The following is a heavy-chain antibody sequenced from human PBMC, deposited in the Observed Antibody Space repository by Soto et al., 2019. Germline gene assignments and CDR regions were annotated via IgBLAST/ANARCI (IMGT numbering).Heavy chain of an antibody. V-gene: IGHV3-23*01. J-gene: IGHJ6*02. CDR3: SIVASQQLVFSYYYYGMDV. D-gene: IGHD6-6*01. CDR1: GFTFSSYA. CDR2: ISGSGGST. Sequence: GGSLRLSCAASGFTFSSYAMSWVRQAPGKGLEWVSAISGSGGSTYYADSVKGRFTISRDNSKNTLYLQMNSPRAEDTAVYYCSIVASQQLVFSYYYYGMDVWGQGTTVTVSS.